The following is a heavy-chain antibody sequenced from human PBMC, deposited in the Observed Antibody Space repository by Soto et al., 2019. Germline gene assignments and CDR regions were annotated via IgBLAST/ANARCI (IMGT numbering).Heavy chain of an antibody. Sequence: HPGGSLRLSCAASGFTFSSYGMHWVRQAPGKGLEWVAVIWYDGSNKYYADSVKGGFTISRDNSKNTLYLQMDSLRAEDTAVYYCARETYYYDRSGYNPRSPGGMDVWGQGTTVTVSS. D-gene: IGHD3-22*01. V-gene: IGHV3-33*01. J-gene: IGHJ6*02. CDR2: IWYDGSNK. CDR1: GFTFSSYG. CDR3: ARETYYYDRSGYNPRSPGGMDV.